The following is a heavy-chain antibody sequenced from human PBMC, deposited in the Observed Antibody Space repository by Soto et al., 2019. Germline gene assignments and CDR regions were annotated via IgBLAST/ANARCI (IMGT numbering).Heavy chain of an antibody. J-gene: IGHJ4*02. V-gene: IGHV4-34*01. CDR1: GGSFSGYY. D-gene: IGHD2-8*01. CDR2: INHSGST. CDR3: ARGPRPYCTNGVCYSYQY. Sequence: SETLSLTCAVYGGSFSGYYWSWIRQPPGKGLEWIGEINHSGSTNYNPSLKSRVTISVDTSKNHFSLKLSSVTAADTAVYYCARGPRPYCTNGVCYSYQYWGQGTLVTVSS.